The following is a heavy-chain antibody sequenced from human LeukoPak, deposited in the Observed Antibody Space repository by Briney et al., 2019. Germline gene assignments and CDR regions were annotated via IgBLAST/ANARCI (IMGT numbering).Heavy chain of an antibody. CDR1: GFTFSNAW. D-gene: IGHD5-12*01. V-gene: IGHV3-15*01. CDR3: TTDLIRGYSGYGIDY. J-gene: IGHJ4*02. Sequence: NPGGSLRLSCAASGFTFSNAWMSWVRQAPGKGLEWVGRIKSKTDGGTTDYAAPVKGRFTISRDDSKNTLYLQMNSLKTEDTAVYHCTTDLIRGYSGYGIDYWGQGTLVTVSS. CDR2: IKSKTDGGTT.